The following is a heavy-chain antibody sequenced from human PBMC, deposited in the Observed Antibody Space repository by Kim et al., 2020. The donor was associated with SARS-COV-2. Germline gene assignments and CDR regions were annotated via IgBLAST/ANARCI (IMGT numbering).Heavy chain of an antibody. CDR3: ARDPERGYFDWLLYRSPEYFQH. J-gene: IGHJ1*01. CDR2: IKQDGSEK. CDR1: GFTFSSYW. D-gene: IGHD3-9*01. Sequence: GGSLRLSCAASGFTFSSYWMSWVRQAPGKGLEWVANIKQDGSEKYYVDSVKGRFTISRDNAKNSLYLQMNSLRAEDTAVYYCARDPERGYFDWLLYRSPEYFQHWGQGNLVTVSS. V-gene: IGHV3-7*03.